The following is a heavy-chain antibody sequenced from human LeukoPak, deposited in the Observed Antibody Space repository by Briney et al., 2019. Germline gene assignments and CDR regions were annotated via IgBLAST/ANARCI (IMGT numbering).Heavy chain of an antibody. J-gene: IGHJ4*02. CDR2: IKHKRDGGTT. Sequence: PGGSLRLSCGASGFSFSDDWMSWVRQAPGKGLEWVGRIKHKRDGGTTDYAAPVKGRFTISRDDSKNTLYLQMNSLKTEDTAVYYCTTDFDCSGGDAVFPLDEWGQGTLVTVSS. D-gene: IGHD2-15*01. CDR1: GFSFSDDW. V-gene: IGHV3-15*01. CDR3: TTDFDCSGGDAVFPLDE.